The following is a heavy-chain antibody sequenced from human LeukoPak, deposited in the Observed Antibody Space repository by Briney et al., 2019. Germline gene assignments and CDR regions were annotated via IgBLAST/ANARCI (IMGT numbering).Heavy chain of an antibody. CDR3: ARRVRGVNDAFDI. CDR2: IYTSGST. V-gene: IGHV4-61*02. Sequence: SETLSLTCTVSGGSTSSGSYYWTWIRQPAGTGLEYIGRIYTSGSTSYNPSLKSRVTISVDTSKKQFALKLSSVTATDTAVYYCARRVRGVNDAFDIWGQGTIVTVSS. J-gene: IGHJ3*02. D-gene: IGHD3-10*01. CDR1: GGSTSSGSYY.